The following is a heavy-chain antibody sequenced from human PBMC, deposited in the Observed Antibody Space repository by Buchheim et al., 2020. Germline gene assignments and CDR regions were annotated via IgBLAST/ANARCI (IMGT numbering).Heavy chain of an antibody. CDR2: ISSSGSTI. V-gene: IGHV3-48*03. CDR3: ARDDYSNYQYYYYGMDA. CDR1: GFTFSSYE. D-gene: IGHD4-11*01. Sequence: EVQLVESGGGLVQPGGSLRLSCAASGFTFSSYEMNWVRQAPGKGLEWVSYISSSGSTIYYADSVKGRFTISRDNAKNSLYLQMNSLRAEDTAVYYCARDDYSNYQYYYYGMDAWGQGTT. J-gene: IGHJ6*02.